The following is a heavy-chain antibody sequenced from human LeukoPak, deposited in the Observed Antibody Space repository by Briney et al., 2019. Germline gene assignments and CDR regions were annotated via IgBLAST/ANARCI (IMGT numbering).Heavy chain of an antibody. D-gene: IGHD2-2*01. J-gene: IGHJ4*02. Sequence: ASVTVSCKASGYTFTGYYMHWVRQAPGQGLEWMGRINPNSGGTNYAQKFQGRVTMTRDTSISTAYMELSRLRSDDTAFYYCARIRYCGGISCYYIDYWGQGTLVTVS. V-gene: IGHV1-2*06. CDR1: GYTFTGYY. CDR2: INPNSGGT. CDR3: ARIRYCGGISCYYIDY.